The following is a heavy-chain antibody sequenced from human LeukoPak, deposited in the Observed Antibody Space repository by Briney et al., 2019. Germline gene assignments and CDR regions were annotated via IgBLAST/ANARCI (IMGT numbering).Heavy chain of an antibody. V-gene: IGHV4-59*12. CDR3: AREGFDWNYGGRWFDP. CDR2: IYYSGST. J-gene: IGHJ5*02. D-gene: IGHD1-7*01. Sequence: SETLSLTCTVSGGSISSYYWSWIRQPPGKGLEWIGYIYYSGSTNYNPSLKSRVTISVDTSKNQFSLKLSSVTAADTAVYYCAREGFDWNYGGRWFDPWGQGTLVTVSS. CDR1: GGSISSYY.